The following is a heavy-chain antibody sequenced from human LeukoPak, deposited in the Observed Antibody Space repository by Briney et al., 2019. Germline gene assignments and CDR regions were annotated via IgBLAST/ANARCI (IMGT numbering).Heavy chain of an antibody. CDR3: ARLTWDLPPGGLYYNYYIDV. V-gene: IGHV4-39*01. CDR2: IYYSGST. Sequence: PSETLSLTCAVSGGSISSSNWWSWVRQPPGKGLEWIGSIYYSGSTYYNPSPKSRVTISVDTSKNQFSLKLSSVTAADTAVYYCARLTWDLPPGGLYYNYYIDVWDKGATVTVSS. J-gene: IGHJ6*03. CDR1: GGSISSSNW. D-gene: IGHD1-26*01.